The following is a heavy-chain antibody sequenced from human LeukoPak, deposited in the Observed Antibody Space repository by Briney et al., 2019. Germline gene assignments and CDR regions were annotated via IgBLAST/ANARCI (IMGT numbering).Heavy chain of an antibody. D-gene: IGHD6-25*01. J-gene: IGHJ6*02. CDR1: GFTFSSYW. V-gene: IGHV3-7*03. Sequence: GGSLRLSCAASGFTFSSYWMGWVRQAPGKRLEWVANMNIDGSEKYYADSAKGRFTISRDNAKNSLYLQMNSLRTEDTALYYCAKSWVKQRPQTYYYYGMDVWGQGTTVTVSS. CDR2: MNIDGSEK. CDR3: AKSWVKQRPQTYYYYGMDV.